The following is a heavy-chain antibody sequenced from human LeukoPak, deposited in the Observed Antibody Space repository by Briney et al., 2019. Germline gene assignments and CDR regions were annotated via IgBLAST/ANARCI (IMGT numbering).Heavy chain of an antibody. V-gene: IGHV3-30*04. CDR1: GFTFSSYA. Sequence: GGSLRLSCAASGFTFSSYAMHWVRQAPGKGLEWVAVISYDGSNKYYADSVKGRFTISRDNSKNTLYLQMNSLRAEDTAVYYCAKAPYSSGWYSDYWGQGTLVTVSS. CDR3: AKAPYSSGWYSDY. J-gene: IGHJ4*02. CDR2: ISYDGSNK. D-gene: IGHD6-19*01.